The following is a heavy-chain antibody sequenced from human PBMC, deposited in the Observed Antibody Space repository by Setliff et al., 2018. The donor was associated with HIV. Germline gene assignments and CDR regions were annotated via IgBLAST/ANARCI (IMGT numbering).Heavy chain of an antibody. Sequence: PSETLSLTCAVSGYSISSGYYWGWIRQPPGKGLEWIGSIYHSGTTMYTNYNPSLESRVTVSEDTSRHQFSLKLTSVTADDTAIYYCARGPPFAYWGQGLLVTVSS. CDR3: ARGPPFAY. V-gene: IGHV4-38-2*01. CDR2: IYHSGTTMYT. CDR1: GYSISSGYY. J-gene: IGHJ4*02.